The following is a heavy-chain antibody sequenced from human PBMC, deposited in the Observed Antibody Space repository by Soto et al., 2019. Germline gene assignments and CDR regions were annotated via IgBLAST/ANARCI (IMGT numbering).Heavy chain of an antibody. CDR3: VKPNAVDTSVDT. Sequence: PGGCLRLCCAASGFSVYRSVMSWIRQAPGKGLEWVSAISGSGGRTYYADSVEGRFSISRDNSKSTLYLQMTSLTVEDTALYYCVKPNAVDTSVDTWAERTLLTVSS. V-gene: IGHV3-23*01. CDR1: GFSVYRSV. J-gene: IGHJ5*02. D-gene: IGHD5-18*01. CDR2: ISGSGGRT.